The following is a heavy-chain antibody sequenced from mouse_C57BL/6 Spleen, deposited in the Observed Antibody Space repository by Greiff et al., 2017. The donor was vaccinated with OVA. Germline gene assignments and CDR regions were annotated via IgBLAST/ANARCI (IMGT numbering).Heavy chain of an antibody. CDR2: ISYDGSN. V-gene: IGHV3-6*01. CDR1: GYSITSGYY. CDR3: ARERDWAFDY. J-gene: IGHJ2*01. D-gene: IGHD4-1*01. Sequence: ESGPGLVKPSQSLSLTCSVPGYSITSGYYWNWIRQFPGNKLEWMGYISYDGSNNYNPSLKNRISITRDTSKNQFFLKLNSVTTEDTATYYCARERDWAFDYWGQGTTLTVSS.